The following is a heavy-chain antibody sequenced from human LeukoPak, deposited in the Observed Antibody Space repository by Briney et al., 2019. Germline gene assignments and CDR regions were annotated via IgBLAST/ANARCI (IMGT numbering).Heavy chain of an antibody. CDR1: GYTFTSYY. J-gene: IGHJ5*02. V-gene: IGHV1-46*01. D-gene: IGHD2-15*01. CDR2: ISPSGGST. CDR3: ARGGLAVAAKSRYNWFDP. Sequence: ASVKVSCKTSGYTFTSYYIRWVRQAPGQGLGWVGIISPSGGSTSYAQKFQGRVTMTRDTSTSTVYMDLSSLRSEDTAVYYCARGGLAVAAKSRYNWFDPWGQGTLVTVSS.